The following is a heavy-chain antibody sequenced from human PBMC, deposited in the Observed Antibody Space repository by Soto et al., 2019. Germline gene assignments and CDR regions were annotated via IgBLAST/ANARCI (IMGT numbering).Heavy chain of an antibody. CDR1: GFTFDSPYSHG. Sequence: GGSLRLSCAASGFTFDSPYSHGMSWVRQSPGKGPEWVSTISSNGANTHYAESVKGRFTISKDASRNTVHLQMNTLRAEDTAVYYCAREDSIIIPAVSDFWGQGTLVTVSS. J-gene: IGHJ4*02. CDR2: ISSNGANT. D-gene: IGHD2-2*01. CDR3: AREDSIIIPAVSDF. V-gene: IGHV3-23*01.